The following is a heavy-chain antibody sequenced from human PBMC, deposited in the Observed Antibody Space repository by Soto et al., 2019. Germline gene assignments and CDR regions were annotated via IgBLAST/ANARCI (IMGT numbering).Heavy chain of an antibody. CDR3: ARESSGYSVDDAFDI. CDR1: GYTFTGYY. Sequence: ASVKVSCKASGYTFTGYYMHWVRQAPGQGLEWMGWINPNSGGTNYAQKFQGWVTMTRDTSISTAYMELSRLRSDDTAVYYCARESSGYSVDDAFDIWGQGTMVTV. V-gene: IGHV1-2*04. D-gene: IGHD3-22*01. CDR2: INPNSGGT. J-gene: IGHJ3*02.